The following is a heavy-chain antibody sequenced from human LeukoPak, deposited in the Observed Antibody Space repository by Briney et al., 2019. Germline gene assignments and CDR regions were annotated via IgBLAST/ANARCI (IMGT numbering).Heavy chain of an antibody. CDR2: IYPGDSDT. V-gene: IGHV5-51*01. D-gene: IGHD2-2*01. CDR1: GYSFTSYW. Sequence: GESLKISCKGSGYSFTSYWIGWVRPMPGKGLEWMGIIYPGDSDTRYSPSFQGQVTISADKSISTAYLQWSSLKASDTAMYYCARLSDYCSSTSCYDYWGQGTLVTVSS. CDR3: ARLSDYCSSTSCYDY. J-gene: IGHJ4*02.